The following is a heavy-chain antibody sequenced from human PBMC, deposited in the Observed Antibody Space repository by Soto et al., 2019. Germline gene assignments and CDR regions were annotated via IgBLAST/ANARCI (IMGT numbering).Heavy chain of an antibody. CDR3: ARDGGYCSGGSCLNWFDP. J-gene: IGHJ5*02. D-gene: IGHD2-15*01. Sequence: QVQLQESGPGLVKPSETLSLTCTVSGGSISSYYWSWIRQPAGKGLDLIGRIYTSGSTNYNPSLRSRVTMSVETSKNQFSLKLSSVTAADTAVYYCARDGGYCSGGSCLNWFDPWGQGTLVTVSS. CDR2: IYTSGST. CDR1: GGSISSYY. V-gene: IGHV4-4*07.